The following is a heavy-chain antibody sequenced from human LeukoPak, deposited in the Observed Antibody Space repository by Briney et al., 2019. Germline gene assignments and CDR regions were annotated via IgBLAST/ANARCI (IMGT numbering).Heavy chain of an antibody. CDR2: ITPNSGDT. CDR3: VRKSATRRTSEFDY. CDR1: GYTLSDYY. V-gene: IGHV1-2*02. Sequence: ASVKVSCKASGYTLSDYYIHWVRQAPGQGLEWMGWITPNSGDTKYAQRFQGRVTMTRDTSISTAYMDLSSLGSDDTAVFYCVRKSATRRTSEFDYWGQGTPVTVSS. D-gene: IGHD2-15*01. J-gene: IGHJ4*02.